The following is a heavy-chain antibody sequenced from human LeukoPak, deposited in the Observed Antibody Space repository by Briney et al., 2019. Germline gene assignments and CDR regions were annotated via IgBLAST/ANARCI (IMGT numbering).Heavy chain of an antibody. J-gene: IGHJ4*02. V-gene: IGHV4-59*01. Sequence: SETLSLTCSVSGDSMRSWYWGWVRQPPGKGLEWIGYIYYSGSTDYNPSLKSRVTMSIDTSKKQFSLELISVTAADTAVYYCARGAWDTAQREPFDYWGQGTLVTVSS. CDR3: ARGAWDTAQREPFDY. CDR1: GDSMRSWY. CDR2: IYYSGST. D-gene: IGHD5-18*01.